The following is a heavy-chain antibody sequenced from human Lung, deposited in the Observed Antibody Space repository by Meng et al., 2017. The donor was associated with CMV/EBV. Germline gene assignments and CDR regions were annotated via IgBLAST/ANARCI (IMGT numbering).Heavy chain of an antibody. D-gene: IGHD3-3*01. CDR1: GGXISSSSYY. CDR2: IYYSGST. CDR3: ASTNYDFWSGYWRGNFDY. J-gene: IGHJ4*02. V-gene: IGHV4-39*07. Sequence: SXTXSLXCTVSGGXISSSSYYWGWIRQPPGKGLEWIGSIYYSGSTYYNSFLKSRVTISVDTSKNQSSLKLSSVTAADTAVYYCASTNYDFWSGYWRGNFDYWXQGTLVTVSS.